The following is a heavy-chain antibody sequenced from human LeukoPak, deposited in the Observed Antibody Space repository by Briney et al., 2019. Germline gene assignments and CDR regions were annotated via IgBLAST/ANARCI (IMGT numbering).Heavy chain of an antibody. CDR1: GYTFTGYY. CDR2: INPNSGGT. CDR3: AGGRTDIVVVPATFRNYYFDY. D-gene: IGHD2-2*01. J-gene: IGHJ4*02. Sequence: ASVKVSCKASGYTFTGYYMHWVRQAPGQGLEWMGWINPNSGGTNYAQKFQGRVTMTRDTSISTAYMELSRLRSDDTAVYYCAGGRTDIVVVPATFRNYYFDYWGQGTLVTVSS. V-gene: IGHV1-2*02.